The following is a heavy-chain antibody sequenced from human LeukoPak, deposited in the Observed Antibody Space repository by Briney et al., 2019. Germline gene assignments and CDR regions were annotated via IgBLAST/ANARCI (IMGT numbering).Heavy chain of an antibody. CDR2: IYYSGST. V-gene: IGHV4-59*02. D-gene: IGHD6-19*01. J-gene: IGHJ4*02. CDR1: GGSVSSYY. CDR3: ARDMGYSSGWYYFVY. Sequence: SETLSLTSTVSGGSVSSYYWSWIQQPSGKGREWMGYIYYSGSTNYTPSLKSRVTISVDTSKSQFSLKLSSVTAADTAVYYCARDMGYSSGWYYFVYWGQGTLVTVSS.